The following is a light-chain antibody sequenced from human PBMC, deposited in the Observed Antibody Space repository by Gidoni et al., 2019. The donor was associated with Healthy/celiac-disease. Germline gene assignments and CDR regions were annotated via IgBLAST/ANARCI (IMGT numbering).Light chain of an antibody. CDR3: QQYGSSLWT. J-gene: IGKJ1*01. CDR2: GAS. V-gene: IGKV3-20*01. CDR1: HSVSSSY. Sequence: DIVLTPSLATLSLSPGARATLSCRASHSVSSSYLDWYQQKPGKAPRLLIYGASSRATGIPDRFSGSGSGTDFTLTISRLEPEEFAVYYCQQYGSSLWTFXQXTKVEIK.